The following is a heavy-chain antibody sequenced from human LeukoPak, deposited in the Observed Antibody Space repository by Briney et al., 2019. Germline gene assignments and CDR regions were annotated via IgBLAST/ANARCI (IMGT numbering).Heavy chain of an antibody. CDR3: ARGPSMTNPFDY. CDR2: INHSGST. CDR1: GGSFSGCY. Sequence: SETLSLTCAVYGGSFSGCYWSWIRQPPGKGLEWIGEINHSGSTNYNPSLKSRVTISVDTSKNQFSLKLSSVTAADTAVYYCARGPSMTNPFDYWGQGTLVTVSS. J-gene: IGHJ4*02. D-gene: IGHD2/OR15-2a*01. V-gene: IGHV4-34*01.